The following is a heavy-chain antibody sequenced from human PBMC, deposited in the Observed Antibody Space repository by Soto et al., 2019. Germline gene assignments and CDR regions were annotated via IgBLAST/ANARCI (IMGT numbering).Heavy chain of an antibody. CDR1: GCSFSSGGYY. V-gene: IGHV4-31*03. CDR2: IYYSGST. Sequence: QLQLQESGPGLVKPSQTLSLACTVSGCSFSSGGYYWSWIRQLPGKGLEWIGYIYYSGSTYYNPSLKSRFTISLDTSKNKFSLKLSSVTAADTAVYYCARATSFSGHHGYWGQGTLVTVSS. D-gene: IGHD2-8*02. CDR3: ARATSFSGHHGY. J-gene: IGHJ4*02.